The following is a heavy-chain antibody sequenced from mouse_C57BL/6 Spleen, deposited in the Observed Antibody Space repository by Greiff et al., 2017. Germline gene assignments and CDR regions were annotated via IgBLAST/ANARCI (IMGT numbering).Heavy chain of an antibody. J-gene: IGHJ3*01. D-gene: IGHD1-1*01. V-gene: IGHV1-26*01. Sequence: VQLQQSGPELVKPGASVKISCKASGYTFTDYYMNWVKQSHGKSLEWIGDINPNNGGTSYNQKFKGKATLTVVKSSSTAYMELRSLTSEDSAVYYCYYAEGFAYWGQGTLVTVSA. CDR3: YYAEGFAY. CDR1: GYTFTDYY. CDR2: INPNNGGT.